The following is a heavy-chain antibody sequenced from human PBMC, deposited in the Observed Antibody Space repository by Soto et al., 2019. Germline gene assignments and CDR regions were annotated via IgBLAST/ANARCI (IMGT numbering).Heavy chain of an antibody. J-gene: IGHJ4*02. CDR1: EGNIGDMD. V-gene: IGHV4-59*01. CDR2: VYYSGST. Sequence: SYTVAEGNIGDMDGSWIRQPPGKGLEWIGYVYYSGSTNYNPSLKSRVTISVDTSKNQFSLRLSSVTAADKAVYYCARGSGCYYYCSQRTLVTVSS. D-gene: IGHD6-19*01. CDR3: ARGSGCYYY.